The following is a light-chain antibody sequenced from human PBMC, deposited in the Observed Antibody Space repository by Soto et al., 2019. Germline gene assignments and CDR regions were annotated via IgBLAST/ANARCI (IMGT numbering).Light chain of an antibody. J-gene: IGLJ1*01. CDR2: EVN. Sequence: QSVLTQAPSASGSPGQSVTISCTGTSSDVGGYKYVSWYQQHQGKAPKLMIFEVNKRPSGVPDRFSGSKSGNTASLTVSGLQAEDEADYYCSSYAGINNLGVFGTGTKVTVL. V-gene: IGLV2-8*01. CDR3: SSYAGINNLGV. CDR1: SSDVGGYKY.